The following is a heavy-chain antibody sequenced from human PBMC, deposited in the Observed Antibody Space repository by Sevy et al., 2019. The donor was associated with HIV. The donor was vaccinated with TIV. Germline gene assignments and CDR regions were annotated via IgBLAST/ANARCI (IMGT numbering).Heavy chain of an antibody. D-gene: IGHD2-15*01. Sequence: GGSLRLSCAASGFTFSTYAMSWVRQAPGKGLEWVSGISGSGGSTYYADSLKGRFTIFRDNSKNTLSLQMNSLRAEDTAVYYCAKGDRSFYGLDVRGQGTTVTVSS. CDR1: GFTFSTYA. CDR3: AKGDRSFYGLDV. J-gene: IGHJ6*02. CDR2: ISGSGGST. V-gene: IGHV3-23*01.